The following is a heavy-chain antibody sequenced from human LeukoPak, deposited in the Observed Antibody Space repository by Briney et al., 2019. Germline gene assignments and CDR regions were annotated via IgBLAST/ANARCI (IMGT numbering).Heavy chain of an antibody. D-gene: IGHD5-18*01. CDR3: ARELRIVDTTMLSCYYYYYMDV. CDR1: GFTVSSNY. V-gene: IGHV3-53*01. J-gene: IGHJ6*03. Sequence: PGGSLRLSCAASGFTVSSNYMNWVRQAPGKGLEWVSGIYSGVSTYYADSVKGRFTISRDNSKNTLYLQMNSLRAEDTAVYYCARELRIVDTTMLSCYYYYYMDVWGKGTTVTVSS. CDR2: IYSGVST.